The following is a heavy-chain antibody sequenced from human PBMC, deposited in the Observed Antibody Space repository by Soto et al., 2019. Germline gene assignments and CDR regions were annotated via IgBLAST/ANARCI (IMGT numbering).Heavy chain of an antibody. CDR2: INPSGGST. V-gene: IGHV1-46*01. Sequence: QVQLVQSGAEVKKPGASVKVSCKASGYTFTSYYMHWVRQAPGQGLEWMGIINPSGGSTSYAQKFQGRVTMTRDTSTSTVYMELSSLRSEDTAVYYCARGKLLSGIAAADNGRVLGYWGQGTLVTVSS. J-gene: IGHJ4*02. D-gene: IGHD6-13*01. CDR3: ARGKLLSGIAAADNGRVLGY. CDR1: GYTFTSYY.